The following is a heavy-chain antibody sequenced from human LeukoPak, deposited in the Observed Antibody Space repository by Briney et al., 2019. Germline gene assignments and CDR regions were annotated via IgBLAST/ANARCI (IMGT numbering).Heavy chain of an antibody. CDR1: GYSIGSGNFY. J-gene: IGHJ4*02. Sequence: SETLSLTCTVSGYSIGSGNFYWAWVRQPPGKGLEWIGNIYYTGTTYNNPSLTSRVTMSVNTSTIQFSLKLYSVTAADTAIYYCARHYYGSSQIDYWGQGTLVTVSS. CDR3: ARHYYGSSQIDY. V-gene: IGHV4-39*01. D-gene: IGHD3-10*01. CDR2: IYYTGTT.